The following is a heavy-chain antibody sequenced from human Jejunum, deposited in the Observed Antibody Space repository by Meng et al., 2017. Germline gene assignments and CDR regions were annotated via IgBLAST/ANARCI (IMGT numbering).Heavy chain of an antibody. CDR2: IDSSGST. V-gene: IGHV4-31*03. J-gene: IGHJ4*02. Sequence: QVQLQESGPGLVKPSQTLSPTCTASGGSLHSGYYFWNWIRQRPGQGLEWIGSIDSSGSTHHSPSLHSRLTISVDTSKNQFSLKLSSVTAADTAVYYCARALGGGFYSYYFDSWGQGTLVTVSS. CDR3: ARALGGGFYSYYFDS. D-gene: IGHD2-15*01. CDR1: GGSLHSGYYF.